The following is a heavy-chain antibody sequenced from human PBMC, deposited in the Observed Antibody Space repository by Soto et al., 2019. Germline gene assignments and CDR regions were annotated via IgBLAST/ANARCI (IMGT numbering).Heavy chain of an antibody. CDR2: IYTSGST. V-gene: IGHV4-4*07. D-gene: IGHD3-22*01. Sequence: TLSLTCTVSGGSISSYYWSWIRQPAGKGLEWIGRIYTSGSTNYNPSLKSRVTMSVDTSKNQFSLKLSSVTAADTAVYYCARGLAYYYDSSGYYPWYYFDYWGQGTLVTVSS. CDR3: ARGLAYYYDSSGYYPWYYFDY. J-gene: IGHJ4*02. CDR1: GGSISSYY.